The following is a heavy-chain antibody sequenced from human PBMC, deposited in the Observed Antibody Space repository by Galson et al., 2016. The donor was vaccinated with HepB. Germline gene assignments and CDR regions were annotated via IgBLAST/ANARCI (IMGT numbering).Heavy chain of an antibody. CDR3: ARAPPILVTMVRGATGGFDP. Sequence: SVKVSCKASGYTFTRFYVHWVRQAPGQGLEWMGIINPSGGSTGYAQKFQGRVTMTRDTSTSTVYMEVSSLTFEDTAVYYCARAPPILVTMVRGATGGFDPWGQGTLIIVSS. V-gene: IGHV1-46*01. CDR1: GYTFTRFY. D-gene: IGHD3-10*01. J-gene: IGHJ5*02. CDR2: INPSGGST.